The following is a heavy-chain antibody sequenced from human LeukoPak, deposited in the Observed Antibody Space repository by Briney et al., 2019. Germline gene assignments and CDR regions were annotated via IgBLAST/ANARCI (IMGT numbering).Heavy chain of an antibody. CDR2: IYSGGST. J-gene: IGHJ4*02. CDR1: GFTFSSYS. V-gene: IGHV3-53*01. CDR3: ASHASWSYGHFDY. Sequence: GGSLRLSCAASGFTFSSYSMSWVRQAPGKGLEWVSVIYSGGSTYYTDSVKGRFTISRDNSKNTVYLQMNSLRAEDTAVYYCASHASWSYGHFDYWGQGTLVTVSS. D-gene: IGHD1-26*01.